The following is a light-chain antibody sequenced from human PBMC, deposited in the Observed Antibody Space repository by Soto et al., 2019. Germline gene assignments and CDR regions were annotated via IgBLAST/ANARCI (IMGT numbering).Light chain of an antibody. CDR1: QSVSSSY. CDR3: QQYGSSLSWT. Sequence: EIVLTQSAGTLSLSPGERATLSCRASQSVSSSYLAWYQQKPGQAPRLLIXGASSRATGIPDRFGGSGSGTDFTLTISRLETEDFAVYYGQQYGSSLSWTFGQGTKVDIK. V-gene: IGKV3-20*01. J-gene: IGKJ1*01. CDR2: GAS.